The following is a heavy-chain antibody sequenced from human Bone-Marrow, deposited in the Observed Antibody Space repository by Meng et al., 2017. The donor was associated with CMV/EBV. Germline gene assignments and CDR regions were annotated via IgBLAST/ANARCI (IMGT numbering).Heavy chain of an antibody. V-gene: IGHV3-21*04. CDR1: GFTFSSYS. J-gene: IGHJ4*02. CDR2: ISSSSSYI. CDR3: ARGSKAFGVVIIGYFDY. Sequence: GESLKISCAASGFTFSSYSMNWVRQAPGKGLEWVSSISSSSSYIYYADSVRGRFTISRDNAKNSLYLQMNSLRAEDTALYYCARGSKAFGVVIIGYFDYWGQGTLVTVSS. D-gene: IGHD3-3*01.